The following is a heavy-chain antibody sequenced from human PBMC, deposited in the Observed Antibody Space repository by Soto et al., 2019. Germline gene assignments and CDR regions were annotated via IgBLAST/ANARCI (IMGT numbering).Heavy chain of an antibody. CDR2: INPNSGVT. D-gene: IGHD3-22*01. J-gene: IGHJ6*01. Sequence: SVKVSCKGSGYTFTGYSMHWVRHPPGQGLEWMGWINPNSGVTNYAQNFQGWVTMTRDTSISTAYMELSRLRSDDTAVYYCASSLRGVDYYDSTCPHYHRFPQFTPAPPLGAGRPNSTSYY. CDR1: GYTFTGYS. CDR3: ASSLRGVDYYDSTCPHYHRFPQFTPAPPLGAGRPNSTSYY. V-gene: IGHV1-2*04.